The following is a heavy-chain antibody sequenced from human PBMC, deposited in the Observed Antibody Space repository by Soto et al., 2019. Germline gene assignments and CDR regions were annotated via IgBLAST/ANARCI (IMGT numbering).Heavy chain of an antibody. Sequence: PSVTQPLTCTVSGCSISNGVCYWSWISRPPGKGLEWIGYIYYSGSTYYNPSLKSRVTISVDTSKNQFSLKLSSVTAADTAVYYCARSIFGVVTVMDWFDPWGQGTLVTLSS. V-gene: IGHV4-30-4*01. CDR3: ARSIFGVVTVMDWFDP. D-gene: IGHD3-3*01. CDR2: IYYSGST. J-gene: IGHJ5*02. CDR1: GCSISNGVCY.